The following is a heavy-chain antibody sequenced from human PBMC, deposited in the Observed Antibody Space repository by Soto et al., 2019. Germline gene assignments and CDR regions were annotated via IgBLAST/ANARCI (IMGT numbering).Heavy chain of an antibody. CDR3: ARVPDY. CDR2: MYHSGST. D-gene: IGHD2-2*01. V-gene: IGHV4-59*12. CDR1: GGTMISYY. J-gene: IGHJ4*02. Sequence: SETLSLTCTVSGGTMISYYWSWIRQPPGKGLEWIGYMYHSGSTYYNSSLKSRVTISIDRSKNQFSLKLSSVTAADTAVYYCARVPDYWGQGILVTVSS.